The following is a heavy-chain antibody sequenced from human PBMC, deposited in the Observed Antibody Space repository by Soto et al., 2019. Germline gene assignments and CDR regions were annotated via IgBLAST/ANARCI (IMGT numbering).Heavy chain of an antibody. D-gene: IGHD3-10*01. J-gene: IGHJ6*02. V-gene: IGHV4-59*01. CDR3: ARNYYGSGSYFPNYYYGMDV. CDR1: GGSISSYY. Sequence: SETLSLTCTVSGGSISSYYWSWIRQPPGKGLEWIGYIYYSGSTNYNPSLKSRVTISVDTSKNQFSLKLSSVTAADTAVYYRARNYYGSGSYFPNYYYGMDVWGQGTTVTVSS. CDR2: IYYSGST.